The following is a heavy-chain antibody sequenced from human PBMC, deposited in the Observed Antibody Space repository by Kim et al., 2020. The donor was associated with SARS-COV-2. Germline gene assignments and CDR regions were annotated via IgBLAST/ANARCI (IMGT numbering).Heavy chain of an antibody. D-gene: IGHD3-22*01. V-gene: IGHV3-48*02. CDR2: ISSSSTI. CDR3: ARERSPAYYYDSSGYSYA. CDR1: GFTFSSYS. Sequence: GGSLRLSCAASGFTFSSYSMNWVRQAPGKGLEWVSFISSSSTIYYADAAKSRLTITSDNDKNTLHIQLKSLREEDTDVYYCARERSPAYYYDSSGYSYA. J-gene: IGHJ3*01.